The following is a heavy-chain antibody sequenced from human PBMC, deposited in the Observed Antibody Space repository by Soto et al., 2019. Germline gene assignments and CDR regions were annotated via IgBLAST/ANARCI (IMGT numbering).Heavy chain of an antibody. CDR2: ISGSGGST. D-gene: IGHD3-10*01. J-gene: IGHJ3*02. CDR1: GFTFSSYA. CDR3: AKEGAELWFGEPNGPFDI. Sequence: EVQLLESGGGLVQPGGSLRLSCAASGFTFSSYAMSWVRQAPGKGLEWVSAISGSGGSTYYADSVKGRFTISRDNSKNTLYLQMNSLRAEDTAVYYCAKEGAELWFGEPNGPFDIWGQGTMVTVSS. V-gene: IGHV3-23*01.